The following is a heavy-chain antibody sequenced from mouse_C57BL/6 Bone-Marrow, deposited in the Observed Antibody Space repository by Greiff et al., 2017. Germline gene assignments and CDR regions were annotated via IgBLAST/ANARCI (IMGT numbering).Heavy chain of an antibody. J-gene: IGHJ3*01. CDR1: GYTFTDYY. CDR2: INPNNGGT. D-gene: IGHD4-1*01. Sequence: EVQLQQSGPELVKPGASVKISCKASGYTFTDYYMTWVKQSHGKSLEWIGDINPNNGGTCYTQKFKGKATMTVDKSTSTAYLELRSLTSEDSAVYYCARVDWPLFAYWGQGTLVTVSA. CDR3: ARVDWPLFAY. V-gene: IGHV1-26*01.